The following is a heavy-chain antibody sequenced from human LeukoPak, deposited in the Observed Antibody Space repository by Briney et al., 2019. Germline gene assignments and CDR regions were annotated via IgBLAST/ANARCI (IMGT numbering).Heavy chain of an antibody. Sequence: SETLSLTCTVSGGSISVSTWLSWVRQPPGKGLEWIGEIYHTGSTNYNPSLKSRVTISIDKSKNQFSLMLTSLTAADTAVYYCARMGRRVIAVAGTGDYWGQGTLVTVSS. CDR2: IYHTGST. V-gene: IGHV4-4*02. CDR1: GGSISVSTW. D-gene: IGHD6-19*01. J-gene: IGHJ4*02. CDR3: ARMGRRVIAVAGTGDY.